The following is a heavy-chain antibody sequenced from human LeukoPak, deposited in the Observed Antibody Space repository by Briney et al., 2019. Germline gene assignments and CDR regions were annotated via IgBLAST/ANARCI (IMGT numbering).Heavy chain of an antibody. CDR2: ISSSSSYI. CDR1: GFTFSSYG. CDR3: AKELRRSFDY. V-gene: IGHV3-21*04. D-gene: IGHD4-17*01. Sequence: GGSLRLSCAASGFTFSSYGMHWVRQAPGKGLEWVSSISSSSSYIYYADSVKGRFTISRDNSKNTLYLQMNSLRAEDTAVYYCAKELRRSFDYWGQGTLVTVSS. J-gene: IGHJ4*02.